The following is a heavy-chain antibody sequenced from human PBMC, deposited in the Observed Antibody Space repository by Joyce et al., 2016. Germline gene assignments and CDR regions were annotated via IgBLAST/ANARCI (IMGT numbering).Heavy chain of an antibody. V-gene: IGHV4-59*01. D-gene: IGHD3-10*01. Sequence: QVQLQESGPGLVKPSETLSLTCTVSGGSIRSYYWMLIREPPGKGLEWGGYIYYTGRTNYNPSLKSRVTIAVDTAKTQFSLKLSSVTAADAAVYYCARERVLGVDKYYSYYGMDVWGQGTTVTVSS. CDR3: ARERVLGVDKYYSYYGMDV. CDR2: IYYTGRT. CDR1: GGSIRSYY. J-gene: IGHJ6*02.